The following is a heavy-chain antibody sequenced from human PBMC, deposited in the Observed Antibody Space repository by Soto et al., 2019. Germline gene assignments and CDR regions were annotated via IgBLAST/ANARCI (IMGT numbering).Heavy chain of an antibody. D-gene: IGHD6-19*01. J-gene: IGHJ3*02. V-gene: IGHV4-39*01. Sequence: SETLSLTCTVSGGSISSSSYYWGWIRQPPGKGLEWIGSIYYSGSTYYNPSLKSRVTISVDTSKNQFSLKLSSVTAADTAVYYCARRIEAGDAFDIWGQGTMVTVSS. CDR2: IYYSGST. CDR1: GGSISSSSYY. CDR3: ARRIEAGDAFDI.